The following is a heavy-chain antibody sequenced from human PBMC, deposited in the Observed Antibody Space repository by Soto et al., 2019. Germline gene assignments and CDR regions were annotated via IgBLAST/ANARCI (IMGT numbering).Heavy chain of an antibody. CDR2: IIPIFGTA. CDR3: ASVEATYDYYDSSGYDY. Sequence: VQLVQSGAEVKKPGSSVKVSCKASGGTFSSYAISWVRQAPGQGLEWIGGIIPIFGTANYAQKFQGRVTMTADESTSTAYMERSSLRSEDTAVYYCASVEATYDYYDSSGYDYWGQGTLVNVSS. D-gene: IGHD3-22*01. V-gene: IGHV1-69*01. J-gene: IGHJ4*02. CDR1: GGTFSSYA.